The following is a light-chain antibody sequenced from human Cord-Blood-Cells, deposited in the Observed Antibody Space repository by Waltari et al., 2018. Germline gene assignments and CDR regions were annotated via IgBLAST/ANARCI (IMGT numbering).Light chain of an antibody. CDR1: ISDVGGYNY. CDR3: CSYAGS. V-gene: IGLV2-11*01. Sequence: QSALPQPRSVSGSPGQSVTISCTGTISDVGGYNYVSWYQPPPGKAPNLMIYDVSKRPSGVPDRFSGSKSGNTATLTISGLQAEDEADYYCCSYAGSFGGGTKLTVL. J-gene: IGLJ2*01. CDR2: DVS.